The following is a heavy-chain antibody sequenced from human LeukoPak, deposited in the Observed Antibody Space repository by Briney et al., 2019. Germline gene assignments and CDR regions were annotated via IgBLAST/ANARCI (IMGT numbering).Heavy chain of an antibody. CDR3: VRPLLRYFDTHAFDI. J-gene: IGHJ3*02. V-gene: IGHV5-51*01. CDR2: IYPGDSDT. CDR1: GYSFTRYW. Sequence: GESLKISCKGSGYSFTRYWIGWVRQMPGKGLEWMGIIYPGDSDTRYSPSFHGQVTMSVDKSISTAYLQWSSLKASDTAVYYCVRPLLRYFDTHAFDIWGQGTMVTVSS. D-gene: IGHD3-9*01.